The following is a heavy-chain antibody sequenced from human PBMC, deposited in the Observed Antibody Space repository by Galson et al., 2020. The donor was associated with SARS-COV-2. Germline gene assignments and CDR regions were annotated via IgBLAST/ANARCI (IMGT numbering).Heavy chain of an antibody. D-gene: IGHD6-19*01. Sequence: SCAASGFTFSSYWMNWVRQAPGEGLEWVASIKQDGSERFCADSVEGRFTISRDNAKNSLYLQMNSLRAEDTAVYYCAREQWGSYYYGMDVWGQGTTVTVSS. CDR3: AREQWGSYYYGMDV. J-gene: IGHJ6*02. CDR1: GFTFSSYW. V-gene: IGHV3-7*01. CDR2: IKQDGSER.